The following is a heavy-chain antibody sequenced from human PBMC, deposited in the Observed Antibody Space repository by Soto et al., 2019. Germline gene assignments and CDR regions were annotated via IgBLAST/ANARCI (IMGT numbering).Heavy chain of an antibody. J-gene: IGHJ4*02. CDR1: GFTFSSYA. D-gene: IGHD2-15*01. V-gene: IGHV3-23*01. CDR3: AKGSGYFDS. Sequence: GESLKISCAASGFTFSSYALNWVRQAPGKGLEWVSSISASGGRAYYADSVKGRFTISRDNSKNTLYLQMNSLRAEDTAVYYCAKGSGYFDSWGQGTLVTVSS. CDR2: ISASGGRA.